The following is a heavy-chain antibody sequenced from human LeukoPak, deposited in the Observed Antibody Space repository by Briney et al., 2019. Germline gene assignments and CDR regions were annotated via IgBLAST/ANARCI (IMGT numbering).Heavy chain of an antibody. J-gene: IGHJ4*02. D-gene: IGHD1-26*01. CDR2: INPNSGGT. CDR1: GYTFTGYY. Sequence: ASVKVSCKASGYTFTGYYMHWVRQAPGQGLEWMGWINPNSGGTNYAKKFQGRVTMTRETSISTAYMELSRLRSDDTAVYYCARGRPYSGSYRFDYWGQGTLVTVSS. V-gene: IGHV1-2*02. CDR3: ARGRPYSGSYRFDY.